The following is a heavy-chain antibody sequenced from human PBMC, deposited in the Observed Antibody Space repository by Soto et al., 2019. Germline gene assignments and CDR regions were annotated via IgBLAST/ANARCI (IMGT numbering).Heavy chain of an antibody. J-gene: IGHJ4*02. V-gene: IGHV1-69*13. D-gene: IGHD6-13*01. CDR2: IIPIFGTA. CDR3: ASGPNSRSWYRHVDY. CDR1: GGTFSSYA. Sequence: SVKVSCKASGGTFSSYAISWVRQAPGQGLEWMGGIIPIFGTANYAQKFQGRVTITADESTSTAYMELSSLRSEDTAVYYCASGPNSRSWYRHVDYSGQATLVTVSS.